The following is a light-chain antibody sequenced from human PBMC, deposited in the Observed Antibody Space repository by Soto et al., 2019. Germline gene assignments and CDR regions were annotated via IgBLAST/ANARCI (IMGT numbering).Light chain of an antibody. V-gene: IGKV1-5*01. J-gene: IGKJ4*01. Sequence: DIQMTQSPSTLSASIGDRVTITCRASQSISDWLAWYQQKPGTVPKLLISDASHLDSGVPSRFSGSGFGTEFTLTISSLQPDDFATYYCQQYESYPLTFGGGTKVEIK. CDR2: DAS. CDR3: QQYESYPLT. CDR1: QSISDW.